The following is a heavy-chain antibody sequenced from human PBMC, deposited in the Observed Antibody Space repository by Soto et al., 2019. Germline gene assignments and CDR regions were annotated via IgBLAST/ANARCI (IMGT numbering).Heavy chain of an antibody. D-gene: IGHD3-10*01. J-gene: IGHJ5*01. CDR1: GFSLSTIGGA. Sequence: QITLKESGPTLVKPTQTLTLTCSFSGFSLSTIGGAVGWIRQPPGKALEFLALVFWDDDKRYNPSLKSRLTITQDTSKNQVVLTITNMDPVDTASYYFAHAFRGSGGYTGDRFDSWGQGTLVIVSS. CDR2: VFWDDDK. CDR3: AHAFRGSGGYTGDRFDS. V-gene: IGHV2-5*02.